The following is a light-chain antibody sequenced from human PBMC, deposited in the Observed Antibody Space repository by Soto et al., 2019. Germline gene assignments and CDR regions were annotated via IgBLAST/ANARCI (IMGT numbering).Light chain of an antibody. CDR1: QSISSW. CDR3: QQYNSPST. J-gene: IGKJ1*01. V-gene: IGKV1-5*01. Sequence: DIQMTQSPSTLSASVGDRVTITCRASQSISSWLAWYQQKPGKAPKLLIYDASSLESGVPSRFSGSGSGTVFTLTISSLQPDDFPTYYCQQYNSPSTFGHGTKVEIK. CDR2: DAS.